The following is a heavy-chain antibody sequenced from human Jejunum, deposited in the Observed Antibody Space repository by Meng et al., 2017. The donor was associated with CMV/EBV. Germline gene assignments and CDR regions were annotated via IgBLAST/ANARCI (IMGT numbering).Heavy chain of an antibody. CDR2: VKSASAGGAA. Sequence: CVASDFTMNGAWMNWVRQAPGKGLEWVGRVKSASAGGAADAAAPVKGRFTVPRDDSRKTVHLQMDNLKIEDTAVYYCTTGWDQYFDFWGQGALVTVSS. V-gene: IGHV3-15*07. CDR1: DFTMNGAW. CDR3: TTGWDQYFDF. J-gene: IGHJ4*02. D-gene: IGHD1-26*01.